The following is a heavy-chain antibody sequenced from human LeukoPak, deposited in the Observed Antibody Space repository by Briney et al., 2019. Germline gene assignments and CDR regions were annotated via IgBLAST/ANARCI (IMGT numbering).Heavy chain of an antibody. CDR3: ARDLKGYCGGDCLPDY. CDR1: GYTFTSYG. D-gene: IGHD2-21*01. Sequence: EASVKVSCKASGYTFTSYGISWVRQAPGQGLEWMGWISAYNGNTNYAQKLQGRVTMTTDTSTSTAYMELRSLRSDDTAVYYCARDLKGYCGGDCLPDYWGQGTLVTVSS. CDR2: ISAYNGNT. V-gene: IGHV1-18*01. J-gene: IGHJ4*02.